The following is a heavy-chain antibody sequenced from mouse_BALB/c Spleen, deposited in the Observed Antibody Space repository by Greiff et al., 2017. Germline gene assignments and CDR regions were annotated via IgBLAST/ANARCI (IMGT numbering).Heavy chain of an antibody. CDR1: GFSLTSYG. CDR2: IWAGGST. Sequence: VQLQESGPGLVAPSQSLSITCTVSGFSLTSYGVHWVRQPPGKGLEWLGVIWAGGSTNYNSALMSRLSISKDNSKSQVFLKMNSLQTDDTAMYYCARESRSTDYAMDYWGQGTSVTVSS. J-gene: IGHJ4*01. V-gene: IGHV2-9*02. CDR3: ARESRSTDYAMDY. D-gene: IGHD2-1*01.